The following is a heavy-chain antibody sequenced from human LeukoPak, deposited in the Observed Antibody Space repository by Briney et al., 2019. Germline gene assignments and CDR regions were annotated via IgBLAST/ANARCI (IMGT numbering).Heavy chain of an antibody. CDR2: ISYDGSYK. CDR3: AKDRGYSSSWSNHNWFDP. CDR1: GFTFSSYG. V-gene: IGHV3-30*18. D-gene: IGHD6-13*01. J-gene: IGHJ5*02. Sequence: PGRSLRLSCAASGFTFSSYGTHWVRQAPGKGLEWVAIISYDGSYKYYADSVKGRFTISRDNSKNTLYLQMNSLRAEDTAVFYCAKDRGYSSSWSNHNWFDPWGQGTLVTVSS.